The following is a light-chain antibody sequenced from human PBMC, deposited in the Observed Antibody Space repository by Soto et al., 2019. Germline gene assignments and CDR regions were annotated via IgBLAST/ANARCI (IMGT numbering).Light chain of an antibody. Sequence: DIVMTQSPDSLAVSLGERATINCKSSQSVLYSSNNKNYLAWYQQKPGQPPKLLIYWASPRESGVPDRFSGSGSRTDFTLTISSLQAEDVAVYYCQHYYSTPLTFGGWTKVEIK. V-gene: IGKV4-1*01. CDR2: WAS. J-gene: IGKJ4*01. CDR3: QHYYSTPLT. CDR1: QSVLYSSNNKNY.